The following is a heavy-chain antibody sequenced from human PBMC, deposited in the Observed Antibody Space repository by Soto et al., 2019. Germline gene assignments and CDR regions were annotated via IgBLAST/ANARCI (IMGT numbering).Heavy chain of an antibody. CDR1: GFTFSGSG. CDR3: ARGVGYSYGRFDY. D-gene: IGHD5-18*01. V-gene: IGHV3-33*01. Sequence: QVQLVESGGGVVQPGRSLRLSCAASGFTFSGSGMHWVRQAPGKGLQWVTVIWYDGSYKYYADSVKGRFTISRDNSKNTLYLKMNSLRAEDTAVYYCARGVGYSYGRFDYWGQGTLVTVSS. J-gene: IGHJ4*02. CDR2: IWYDGSYK.